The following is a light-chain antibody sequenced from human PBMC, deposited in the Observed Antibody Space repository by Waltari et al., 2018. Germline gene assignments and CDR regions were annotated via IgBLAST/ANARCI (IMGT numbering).Light chain of an antibody. Sequence: EIVLTQSPGTASLSPGERVTLSCRASQTVGSSSLAWYQQKPGQAPRLVIYRASRRATGFPDRFSGSGSGTEFSLTISRLEPEDVAVYYCQQHGTLPATFGQGTKVEIK. CDR2: RAS. CDR3: QQHGTLPAT. CDR1: QTVGSSS. J-gene: IGKJ1*01. V-gene: IGKV3-20*01.